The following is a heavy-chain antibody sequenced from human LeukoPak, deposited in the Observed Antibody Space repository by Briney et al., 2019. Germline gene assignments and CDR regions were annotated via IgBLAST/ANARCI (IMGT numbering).Heavy chain of an antibody. D-gene: IGHD5-18*01. CDR2: ISYDGVDK. J-gene: IGHJ3*01. V-gene: IGHV3-30-3*01. CDR3: AKDVDTVMDWANDAFDV. Sequence: GRSLRLSCAASQFIFNNYAMCWVRQAPGKGLEWVASISYDGVDKYYADSLKGRFTMSRDNSKNSVYLQMDSLRVEDTAMYYCAKDVDTVMDWANDAFDVWGQGTMVIVSS. CDR1: QFIFNNYA.